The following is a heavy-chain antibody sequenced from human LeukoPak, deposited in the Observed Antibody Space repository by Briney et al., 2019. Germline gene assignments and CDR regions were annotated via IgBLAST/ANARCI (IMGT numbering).Heavy chain of an antibody. CDR2: INPNSGGT. Sequence: GASVKVSCKASGYTFTGYYMHWVRQAPGQGLEWMGWINPNSGGTNYAQKFQGRVTMTRDTSISTAYMELGRLRSDDTAVYYCARGFDILTGYYQGLRFDYWGQGTLVTVSS. D-gene: IGHD3-9*01. CDR1: GYTFTGYY. CDR3: ARGFDILTGYYQGLRFDY. V-gene: IGHV1-2*02. J-gene: IGHJ4*02.